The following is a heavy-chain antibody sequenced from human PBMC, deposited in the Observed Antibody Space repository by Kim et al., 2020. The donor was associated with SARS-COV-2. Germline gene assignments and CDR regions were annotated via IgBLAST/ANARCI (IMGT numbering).Heavy chain of an antibody. CDR1: GFTFSNAW. J-gene: IGHJ6*02. CDR2: IKSKTDGGTT. CDR3: TTDRGYSYGLYYYGMDV. Sequence: GGSLRLSCAASGFTFSNAWMSWVRQAPGKGLEWVGRIKSKTDGGTTDYAAPVKGRFTISRDDSKNTLYLQMNSLKTEDTAVYYCTTDRGYSYGLYYYGMDVWGQGTTVTVSS. D-gene: IGHD5-18*01. V-gene: IGHV3-15*01.